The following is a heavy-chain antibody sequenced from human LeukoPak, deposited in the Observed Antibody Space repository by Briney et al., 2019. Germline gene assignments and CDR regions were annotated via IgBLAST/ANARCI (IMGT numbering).Heavy chain of an antibody. J-gene: IGHJ4*02. CDR1: GFTFSSYS. Sequence: PGRSLRLSCAASGFTFSSYSMNWVRQAPGKGLEWVSSISSSSSYIYYADSVKGRFTISRDNAKNSLYLQMNSLRAEDTAVYYCARDSPFFEENFDYWGQGTLVTVSS. D-gene: IGHD2/OR15-2a*01. CDR2: ISSSSSYI. V-gene: IGHV3-21*01. CDR3: ARDSPFFEENFDY.